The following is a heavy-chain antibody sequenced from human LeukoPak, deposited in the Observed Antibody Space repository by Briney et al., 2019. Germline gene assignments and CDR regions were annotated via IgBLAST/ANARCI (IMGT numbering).Heavy chain of an antibody. CDR2: IYPGDSDT. CDR1: GYSFTSYW. J-gene: IGHJ4*02. Sequence: GESLKISCKGSGYSFTSYWIGWVRQMPGKGLEWMGIIYPGDSDTRYSPSFQGQVTISADKSISTAYLQWSSLKASDTAMYYCARGGRLGYQPTRNFDYWGQGTLVTVSS. D-gene: IGHD2-2*01. V-gene: IGHV5-51*01. CDR3: ARGGRLGYQPTRNFDY.